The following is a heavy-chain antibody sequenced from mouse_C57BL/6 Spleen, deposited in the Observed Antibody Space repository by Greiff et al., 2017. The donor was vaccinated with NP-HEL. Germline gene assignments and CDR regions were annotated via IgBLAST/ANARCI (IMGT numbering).Heavy chain of an antibody. CDR1: GYAFSSSW. V-gene: IGHV1-82*01. CDR2: IYPGDGDT. J-gene: IGHJ2*01. Sequence: VQLQQSGPELVKPGASVKISCKASGYAFSSSWMNWVKQRPGKGLEWIGRIYPGDGDTNYNGKFKGKATLTADKSSSTAYMQLSGLTSEDSAVDCLERESLYYFDYGGQGTTLTVSS. CDR3: ERESLYYFDY.